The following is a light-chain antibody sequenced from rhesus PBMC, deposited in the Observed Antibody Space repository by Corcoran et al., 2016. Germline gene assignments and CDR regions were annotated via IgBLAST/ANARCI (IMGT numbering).Light chain of an antibody. J-gene: IGKJ2*01. Sequence: DIQMTQSPSSLSASVGDRFTITCRASQGFSDYLNWYQQKQGKAPKLLIYGASSLESGVPSRFSGSGTGTDFTLHISSLQPEDFATYYCLQGYSTPYSFGQGAKVEI. CDR3: LQGYSTPYS. V-gene: IGKV1-36*02. CDR2: GAS. CDR1: QGFSDY.